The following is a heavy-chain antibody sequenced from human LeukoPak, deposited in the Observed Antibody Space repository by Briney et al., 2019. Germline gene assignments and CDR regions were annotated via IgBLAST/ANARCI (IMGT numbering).Heavy chain of an antibody. Sequence: GGSRKISCKGSGYSFTNYWIGWVRQMPGKGLEWMGIIYPRDSDTKYSPSFQSHVTISADKSISTAYLQWSSVKASDAGMYFCARLGYSGSGTFGLPDAFDIWGQGTMVTVSS. CDR3: ARLGYSGSGTFGLPDAFDI. CDR1: GYSFTNYW. V-gene: IGHV5-51*01. J-gene: IGHJ3*02. D-gene: IGHD3-10*01. CDR2: IYPRDSDT.